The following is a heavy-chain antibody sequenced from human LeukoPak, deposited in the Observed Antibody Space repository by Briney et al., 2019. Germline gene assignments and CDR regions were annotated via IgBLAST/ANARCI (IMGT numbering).Heavy chain of an antibody. CDR1: GFTFSQYP. D-gene: IGHD3-22*01. CDR3: TRDPSYYYDSTGYN. V-gene: IGHV3-48*01. CDR2: ISSSGDTI. J-gene: IGHJ4*02. Sequence: PGGSLRLSRAASGFTFSQYPMNWVRQAPGKGLEWVSKISSSGDTIYYADSVKGRFTISRDNAKNSLYLQMNSLRAEDTAVYHCTRDPSYYYDSTGYNWGQGTLVTVSS.